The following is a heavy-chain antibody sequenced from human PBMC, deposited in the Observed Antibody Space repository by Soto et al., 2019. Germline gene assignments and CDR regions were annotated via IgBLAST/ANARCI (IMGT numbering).Heavy chain of an antibody. J-gene: IGHJ6*02. Sequence: ASGKVCCKASCYTFTSYGISWVRQAPGQGLEWMGWISAYNGNTNYAQKLQGRVTMTTDTSTSTAYMELRSLRSDDTAVYYCARLKGGRITYYYYGMDVWGQGTTVPVSS. CDR1: CYTFTSYG. D-gene: IGHD1-26*01. CDR2: ISAYNGNT. V-gene: IGHV1-18*04. CDR3: ARLKGGRITYYYYGMDV.